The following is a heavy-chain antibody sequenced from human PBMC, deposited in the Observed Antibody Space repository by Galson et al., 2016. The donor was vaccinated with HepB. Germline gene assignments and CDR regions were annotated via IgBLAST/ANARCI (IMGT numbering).Heavy chain of an antibody. CDR3: AIEYSSGWDLDH. J-gene: IGHJ4*02. V-gene: IGHV1-24*01. CDR2: SDPEVGET. Sequence: SVKVSCKVSGYTLSELSMHWVRQAPGKGLEWMGRSDPEVGETIYAQNFQGRVTMTEDTSTDSAYMELSSLRSEDTAMYYCAIEYSSGWDLDHWGQGTLVTVSS. D-gene: IGHD6-19*01. CDR1: GYTLSELS.